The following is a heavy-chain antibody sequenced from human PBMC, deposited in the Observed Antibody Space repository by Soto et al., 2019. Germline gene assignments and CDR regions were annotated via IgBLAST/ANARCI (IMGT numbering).Heavy chain of an antibody. CDR3: ARAYYDFWSGYLANWFDP. CDR1: GGSISSGDYY. D-gene: IGHD3-3*01. Sequence: QVQLQESGPGLVKPSQTLSLTCTVSGGSISSGDYYWSWIRQPPGKGLEWIGYIYYSGSTYYNPSLKGRVTISVDTSKNQFSLKLSSVTAADTAVYYCARAYYDFWSGYLANWFDPWGQGTLVTVSS. V-gene: IGHV4-30-4*01. CDR2: IYYSGST. J-gene: IGHJ5*02.